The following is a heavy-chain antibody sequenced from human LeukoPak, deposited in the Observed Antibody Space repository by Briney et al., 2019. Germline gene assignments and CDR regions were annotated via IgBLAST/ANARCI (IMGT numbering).Heavy chain of an antibody. D-gene: IGHD6-19*01. CDR3: ARGSGWYFY. V-gene: IGHV4-59*01. CDR2: IYYSGST. Sequence: SETLSLTCTVSGGSITSYYWSWIRQPPGKGLEWIGYIYYSGSTNYNPSLKSRSTISVDTSKNQFSLQLISVTAADTAVYYCARGSGWYFYWGQGTLVTVSS. J-gene: IGHJ4*02. CDR1: GGSITSYY.